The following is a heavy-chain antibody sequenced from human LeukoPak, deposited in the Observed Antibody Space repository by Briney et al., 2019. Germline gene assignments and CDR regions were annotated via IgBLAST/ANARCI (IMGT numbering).Heavy chain of an antibody. V-gene: IGHV1-2*02. J-gene: IGHJ4*02. CDR1: EYTFTAYY. D-gene: IGHD2-15*01. CDR2: IDANSGVT. Sequence: ASVTVSYTPSEYTFTAYYIHWVRQAPGQGLEGMGWIDANSGVTKYAQKLQNRVSITRDTSIGTAYMELRRLISDDTAVYYCASEAYCSGGTCSVQRVASWGQGTLVTVSS. CDR3: ASEAYCSGGTCSVQRVAS.